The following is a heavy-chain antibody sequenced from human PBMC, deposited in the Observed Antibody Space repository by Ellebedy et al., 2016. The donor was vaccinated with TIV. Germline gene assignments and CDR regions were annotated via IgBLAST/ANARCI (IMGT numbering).Heavy chain of an antibody. CDR2: IDGSASNT. CDR1: GFTFSSYV. V-gene: IGHV3-NL1*01. J-gene: IGHJ6*02. Sequence: GESLKISCAASGFTFSSYVMHWVRQAPGKGLEWVSTIDGSASNTYYADSVKGRFTISRDNSKNTLYLQMNSLRAEDTAVYYCARGVGSYYYGMDVWGQGTTVTVSS. D-gene: IGHD3-10*01. CDR3: ARGVGSYYYGMDV.